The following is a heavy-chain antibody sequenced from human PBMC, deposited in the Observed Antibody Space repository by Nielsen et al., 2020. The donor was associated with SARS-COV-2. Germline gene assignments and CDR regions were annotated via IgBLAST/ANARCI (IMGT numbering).Heavy chain of an antibody. D-gene: IGHD1-1*01. Sequence: WVRQAPGQGLEWMGRIIPILGIANYAQKSQGRVTITADKSTSTAYMELSSLRSEDTAVYYCARDVRTDFSAEYFQHWGQGTLVTVSS. V-gene: IGHV1-69*04. J-gene: IGHJ1*01. CDR2: IIPILGIA. CDR3: ARDVRTDFSAEYFQH.